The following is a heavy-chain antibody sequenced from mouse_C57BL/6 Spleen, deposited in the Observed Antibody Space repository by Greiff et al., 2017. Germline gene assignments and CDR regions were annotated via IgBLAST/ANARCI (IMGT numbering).Heavy chain of an antibody. CDR2: IRSKSNNYAT. D-gene: IGHD2-4*01. CDR3: VRQRNLPYDYDYAMDD. CDR1: GFSFNTYA. V-gene: IGHV10-1*01. J-gene: IGHJ4*01. Sequence: EVKLLESGGGLVQPKGSLKLSCAASGFSFNTYAMNWVRQAPGKGLEWVARIRSKSNNYATYYAVSVKDRFTISRDDSESKLYLEMNNLKTEDTAMYYCVRQRNLPYDYDYAMDDWGQGTSVTVSS.